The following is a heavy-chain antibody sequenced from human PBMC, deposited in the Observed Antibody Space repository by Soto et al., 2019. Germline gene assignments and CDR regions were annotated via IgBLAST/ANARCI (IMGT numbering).Heavy chain of an antibody. J-gene: IGHJ4*02. CDR2: IYWNDDK. CDR3: ALSAYYYDSSGYEAESYYFDY. V-gene: IGHV2-5*01. Sequence: QITLKESGPTLVKPTQTLTLTCTFSGFSLSTSGVGVGWIRQPPGKALEWLALIYWNDDKRYSPSLKSRLTIPKDTSKNQVVLTMTNMDPVDTATYYCALSAYYYDSSGYEAESYYFDYWGQGTLVTVSS. D-gene: IGHD3-22*01. CDR1: GFSLSTSGVG.